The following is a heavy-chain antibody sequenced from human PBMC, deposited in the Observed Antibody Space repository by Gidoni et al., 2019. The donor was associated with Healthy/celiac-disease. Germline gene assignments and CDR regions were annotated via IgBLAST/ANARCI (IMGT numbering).Heavy chain of an antibody. V-gene: IGHV1-3*01. CDR1: GYTFTSYA. CDR2: INAGNGNT. Sequence: QVQLVQSGAEVKKPGASVKVSCKASGYTFTSYAMHWVRQAPGQRLEWMGWINAGNGNTKYSQKFQGRVTITRDTSASTAYMELSSLRSEDTAVYYCARDIKTGLLTNWYFDLWGRGTLVTVSS. J-gene: IGHJ2*01. CDR3: ARDIKTGLLTNWYFDL. D-gene: IGHD1-26*01.